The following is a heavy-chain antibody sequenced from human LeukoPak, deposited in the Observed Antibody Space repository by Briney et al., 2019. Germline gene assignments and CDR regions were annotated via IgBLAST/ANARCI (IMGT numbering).Heavy chain of an antibody. CDR3: ARITEWNDFDY. CDR1: GGSLSNYY. D-gene: IGHD1-1*01. J-gene: IGHJ4*02. CDR2: TYHTGST. V-gene: IGHV4-59*01. Sequence: PSETLSLTCTVSGGSLSNYYWAWIRQPPGKGLEWIGYTYHTGSTNYNPSLKSRVTISVDTSKNQFSLKLSSVNAADTAVYSCARITEWNDFDYWGQGILVTVSS.